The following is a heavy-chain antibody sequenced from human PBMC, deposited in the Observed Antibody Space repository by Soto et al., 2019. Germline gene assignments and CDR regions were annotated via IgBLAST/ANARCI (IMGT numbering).Heavy chain of an antibody. CDR1: GFTFTRYS. J-gene: IGHJ4*02. Sequence: PGGSLRLSCAASGFTFTRYSMNWVRQAPGKGLEWVSSISSTTNYIYYGDSMKGRFTISRDNAKNSLYLEMNSLRAEDTAVYYCAKESVDLTSIFVFWCQEILVTVSS. CDR3: AKESVDLTSIFVF. CDR2: ISSTTNYI. V-gene: IGHV3-21*06.